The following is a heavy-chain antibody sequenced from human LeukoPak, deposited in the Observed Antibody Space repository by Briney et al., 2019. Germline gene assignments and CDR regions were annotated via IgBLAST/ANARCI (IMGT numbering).Heavy chain of an antibody. CDR1: GFTFSSYS. CDR3: ARDERLLSFLK. D-gene: IGHD3-3*01. CDR2: ISSSSSTI. J-gene: IGHJ4*02. V-gene: IGHV3-48*01. Sequence: GGSLRLSCAASGFTFSSYSMNWVRQAPGKGLEWVSYISSSSSTIYYADSVKGRFTISRDNSKNTLYLQMNSLRAEDTAIYYCARDERLLSFLKWGQGTLVTVSS.